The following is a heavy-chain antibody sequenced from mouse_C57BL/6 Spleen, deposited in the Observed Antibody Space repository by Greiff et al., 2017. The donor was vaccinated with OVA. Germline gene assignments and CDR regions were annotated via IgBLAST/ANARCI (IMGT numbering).Heavy chain of an antibody. Sequence: VKLMESGAELVRPGASVKLSCKASGYTFTDYYINWVKQRPGQGLEWIARIYPGSGNTYYNEKFKGKATLTAEKSSSTAYMQLSSLTSEDSAVYFCARGGYGLYYYAMDYWGQGTSVTVSS. J-gene: IGHJ4*01. CDR2: IYPGSGNT. V-gene: IGHV1-76*01. CDR3: ARGGYGLYYYAMDY. D-gene: IGHD1-1*02. CDR1: GYTFTDYY.